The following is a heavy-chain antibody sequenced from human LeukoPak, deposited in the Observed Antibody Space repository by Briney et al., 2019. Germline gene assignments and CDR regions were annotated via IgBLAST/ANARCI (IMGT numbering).Heavy chain of an antibody. V-gene: IGHV1-69*02. J-gene: IGHJ4*02. D-gene: IGHD1-26*01. Sequence: GRIIPILGIANYAQKFQGRVTITADKSTSTAYMELSSLRSEDTAVYYCARSLWEPHYFDYWGQGTLVTVSS. CDR2: IIPILGIA. CDR3: ARSLWEPHYFDY.